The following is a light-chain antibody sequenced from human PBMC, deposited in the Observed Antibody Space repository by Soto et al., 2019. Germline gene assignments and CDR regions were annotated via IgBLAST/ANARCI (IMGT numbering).Light chain of an antibody. J-gene: IGKJ4*01. V-gene: IGKV3-11*01. CDR3: QQRSNWPPLT. CDR2: DAS. CDR1: QSVSSY. Sequence: ELLLTQSPATLSLSPGERATLSCSASQSVSSYLAWYQQKPGQAPRLLIYDASNRATGIPARFSGSGSGTDFTLSNSSLEPEDFAVYYCQQRSNWPPLTFGGGNKVEIK.